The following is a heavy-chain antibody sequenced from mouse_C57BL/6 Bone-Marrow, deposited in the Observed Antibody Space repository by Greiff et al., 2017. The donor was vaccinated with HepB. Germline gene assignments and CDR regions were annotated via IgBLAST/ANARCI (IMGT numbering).Heavy chain of an antibody. CDR1: GYTFTSYD. CDR3: ARPLYYSNFAY. V-gene: IGHV1-85*01. J-gene: IGHJ3*01. D-gene: IGHD2-5*01. CDR2: IYPRDGST. Sequence: VQGVESGPELVKPGASVKLSCKASGYTFTSYDINWVKQRPGQGLEWIGWIYPRDGSTKYNEKFKGKATLTVDTSSSTAYMERHSLTSEDSAVYFCARPLYYSNFAYWGQGTLVTVSA.